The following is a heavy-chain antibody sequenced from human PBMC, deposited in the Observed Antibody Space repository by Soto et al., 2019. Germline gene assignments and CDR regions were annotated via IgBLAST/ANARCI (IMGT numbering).Heavy chain of an antibody. CDR2: ISAYNGNT. J-gene: IGHJ5*02. D-gene: IGHD3-22*01. CDR3: ARDNGVVVITNWFDP. CDR1: GFTFTSYG. V-gene: IGHV1-18*04. Sequence: ASVKVSCKASGFTFTSYGISRVRQAPGQGLEWIGWISAYNGNTSYAQKLQGRVTMTTDTSTSTAYMELRSLRSDDTAVYYCARDNGVVVITNWFDPWGQGTLVTVSS.